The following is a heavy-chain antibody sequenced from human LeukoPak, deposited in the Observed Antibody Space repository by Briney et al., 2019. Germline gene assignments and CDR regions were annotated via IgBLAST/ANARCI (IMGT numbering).Heavy chain of an antibody. CDR2: IKDDGSAK. D-gene: IGHD4/OR15-4a*01. V-gene: IGHV3-7*01. CDR1: GFTFNTYW. J-gene: IGHJ4*02. Sequence: GGSLRLSCAASGFTFNTYWMSWVRQAPGKGLEWVGNIKDDGSAKYYVDSVKGRFTISRDNAKNSLYLQMNNLRVEDTAVYYCARDKPGYGAYENWGQGTRVTVSS. CDR3: ARDKPGYGAYEN.